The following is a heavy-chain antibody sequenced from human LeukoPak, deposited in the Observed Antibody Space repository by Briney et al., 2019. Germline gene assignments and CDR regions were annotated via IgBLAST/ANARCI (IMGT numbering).Heavy chain of an antibody. V-gene: IGHV3-23*01. CDR2: ISGSGGST. CDR3: AKDPYSGYDQLYYFDY. J-gene: IGHJ4*02. CDR1: GFTFSSYA. D-gene: IGHD5-12*01. Sequence: GGSLRLSCAASGFTFSSYAMSWVRQAPGTGLEWVSAISGSGGSTYYADSVKGRFTISRDNSKNTLYLQMNSLRAEDTAVYYCAKDPYSGYDQLYYFDYWGQGTLVTVSS.